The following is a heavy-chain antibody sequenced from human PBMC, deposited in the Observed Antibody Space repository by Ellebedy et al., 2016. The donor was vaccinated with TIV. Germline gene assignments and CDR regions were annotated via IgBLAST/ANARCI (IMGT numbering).Heavy chain of an antibody. CDR1: GYTFTSYD. CDR3: AKATGSGSYIIEN. D-gene: IGHD3-10*01. CDR2: MNGGSDYT. J-gene: IGHJ4*02. V-gene: IGHV1-3*01. Sequence: ASVKVSCKASGYTFTSYDINWVRQATGQRLEWMGLMNGGSDYTKYSPKFQGRVTLTRDTAASTEYMELSSLRAEDTALYYCAKATGSGSYIIENWGQGTLVTVSS.